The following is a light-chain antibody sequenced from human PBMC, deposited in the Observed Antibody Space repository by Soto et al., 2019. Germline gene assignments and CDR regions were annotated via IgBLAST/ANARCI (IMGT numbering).Light chain of an antibody. Sequence: QSVLTQPPSASGTPGQRVTISCSVSSSNIGTNTVIWYQQLPGAAPKLLIYSDNQRPSGVPDRFSGSKSGTSASLAISGLQSEDEADYSCAAWDVSLVVFGGGTKLTVL. V-gene: IGLV1-44*01. CDR3: AAWDVSLVV. CDR1: SSNIGTNT. CDR2: SDN. J-gene: IGLJ2*01.